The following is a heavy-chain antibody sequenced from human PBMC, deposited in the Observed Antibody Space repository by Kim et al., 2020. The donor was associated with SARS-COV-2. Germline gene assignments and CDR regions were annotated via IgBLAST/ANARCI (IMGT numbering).Heavy chain of an antibody. CDR1: ELPFSYSE. CDR2: INGNARTI. Sequence: GGSLRLSCAASELPFSYSEMNWVRQAPGKGLEWISYINGNARTIFYADSVRGRFTVSRDNAKNLLFLQMSGLRGEDTAVYYCARELASRGFDIWGQGT. V-gene: IGHV3-48*03. D-gene: IGHD1-1*01. CDR3: ARELASRGFDI. J-gene: IGHJ3*02.